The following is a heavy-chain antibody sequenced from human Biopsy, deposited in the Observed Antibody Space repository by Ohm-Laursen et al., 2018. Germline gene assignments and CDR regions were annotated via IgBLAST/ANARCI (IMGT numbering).Heavy chain of an antibody. CDR3: ARGLSSGWYGYFDV. J-gene: IGHJ2*01. Sequence: SLRLSCSASGFTFGHYAMHWVRQAPGKGFEWISLIWYDGTNEDYTDSVKGRFTISRDNSKNTLYLQINTLTLEDTAFYYCARGLSSGWYGYFDVWGRGTLVTVSS. V-gene: IGHV3-33*04. D-gene: IGHD6-19*01. CDR2: IWYDGTNE. CDR1: GFTFGHYA.